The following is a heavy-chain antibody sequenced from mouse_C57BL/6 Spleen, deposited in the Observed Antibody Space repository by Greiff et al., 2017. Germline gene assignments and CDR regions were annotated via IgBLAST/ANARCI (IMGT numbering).Heavy chain of an antibody. Sequence: QVQLQQSGAELARPGASVKLSCKASGYTFTSYGISWVKQRTGQGLEWIGEIYPRSGNTYYNEKFQGKATLTADKSSSTAYMELRSLTSEDSAVYFCALLYWFAYWGQGTLVTVSA. CDR1: GYTFTSYG. D-gene: IGHD2-12*01. CDR3: ALLYWFAY. J-gene: IGHJ3*01. V-gene: IGHV1-81*01. CDR2: IYPRSGNT.